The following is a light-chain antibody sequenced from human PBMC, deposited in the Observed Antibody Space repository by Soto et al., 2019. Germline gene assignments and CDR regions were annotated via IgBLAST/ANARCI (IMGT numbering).Light chain of an antibody. V-gene: IGLV2-14*01. J-gene: IGLJ1*01. CDR1: SSDIGGYNY. Sequence: QSALTQPASVSGSPGQSITISCAGTSSDIGGYNYVSWYQQHPGKAPKVMIYEVSNRPSGVSNRFSGSKSGNTASLTISGLQAEDEADYYCSSYTSSSTLYVFGSWPKVTVL. CDR2: EVS. CDR3: SSYTSSSTLYV.